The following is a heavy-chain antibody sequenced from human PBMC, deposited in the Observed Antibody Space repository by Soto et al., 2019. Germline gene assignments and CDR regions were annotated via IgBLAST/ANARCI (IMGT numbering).Heavy chain of an antibody. J-gene: IGHJ6*02. Sequence: PGESLKISCKGSGYNFTNYWIGWVRQMPGKGLESMGIIYPGDSDTRYSPYFQGQVTISADKSISTAYLQWSSLKASDTAMYYFAGGGVRGVVTRTRDYYGMDVWGQGTTVTVSS. V-gene: IGHV5-51*01. D-gene: IGHD3-10*01. CDR1: GYNFTNYW. CDR2: IYPGDSDT. CDR3: AGGGVRGVVTRTRDYYGMDV.